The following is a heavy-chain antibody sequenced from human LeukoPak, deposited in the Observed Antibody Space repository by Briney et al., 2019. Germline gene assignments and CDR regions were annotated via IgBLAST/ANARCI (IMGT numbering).Heavy chain of an antibody. CDR2: INPNSGDT. D-gene: IGHD3-16*01. CDR3: ATQRGSYLWGTDFDY. Sequence: ASVKVSCKASGYTFTGYYMHWVRQPPGQGLEWMIWINPNSGDTKFAREFQGRVTMTRDTSISTAYMGLSRLRSDDTAVYYCATQRGSYLWGTDFDYWGQGTLVTVSS. V-gene: IGHV1-2*02. CDR1: GYTFTGYY. J-gene: IGHJ4*02.